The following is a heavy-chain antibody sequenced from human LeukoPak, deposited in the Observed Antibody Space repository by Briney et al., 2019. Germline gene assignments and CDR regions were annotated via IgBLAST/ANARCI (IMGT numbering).Heavy chain of an antibody. CDR1: GGTFSSYA. CDR2: IIPIFGTA. V-gene: IGHV1-69*13. Sequence: GASVKVSCKASGGTFSSYAISWVRQAPGQGLEWMGGIIPIFGTANYAQKFQGRVTITADESTSTAYMELSSLRSEDTAVYYCARGTLYDSSGYRPWGAFDIWGQGTMVTVSS. J-gene: IGHJ3*02. CDR3: ARGTLYDSSGYRPWGAFDI. D-gene: IGHD3-22*01.